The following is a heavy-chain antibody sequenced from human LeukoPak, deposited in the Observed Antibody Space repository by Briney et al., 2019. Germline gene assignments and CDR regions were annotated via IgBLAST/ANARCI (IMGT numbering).Heavy chain of an antibody. Sequence: GGSLRLSCAASGFTVSSNYMSWVRQAPGKGLEWVSSITGSGDGTYYADSVKGRFTISRDNAKNTLYLQMNSLRVEDTAVYYCARGSDIAAAVKIYGSEFWGQGTLVTVSS. V-gene: IGHV3-23*01. CDR2: ITGSGDGT. D-gene: IGHD6-13*01. J-gene: IGHJ4*02. CDR1: GFTVSSNY. CDR3: ARGSDIAAAVKIYGSEF.